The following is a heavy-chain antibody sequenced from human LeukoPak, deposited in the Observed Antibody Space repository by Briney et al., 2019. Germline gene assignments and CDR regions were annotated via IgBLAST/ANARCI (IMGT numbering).Heavy chain of an antibody. D-gene: IGHD3-16*02. Sequence: EASVKVSCKASGYTFTGYYMHWVRQAPGQGLEWMGWINPNSGGTNYAQKFRGWVTMTRDTSISTAYMELSRLRSDDTAVYYCARGGYVWGSYRQPYDYWGQGTLVTVSS. CDR1: GYTFTGYY. J-gene: IGHJ4*02. CDR2: INPNSGGT. V-gene: IGHV1-2*04. CDR3: ARGGYVWGSYRQPYDY.